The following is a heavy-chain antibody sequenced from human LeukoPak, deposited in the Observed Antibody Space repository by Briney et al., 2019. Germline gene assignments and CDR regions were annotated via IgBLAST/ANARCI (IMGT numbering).Heavy chain of an antibody. J-gene: IGHJ4*02. CDR2: INHSGST. D-gene: IGHD3-22*01. V-gene: IGHV4-34*01. CDR3: ARARLIPYYFDY. Sequence: PSETLSLTCAVDGGSFSGYYWSWIRQPPGKGLEWIGEINHSGSTNYNPSLKSRVTISVDTSKNQFSLKLSSVTAADTAVYYCARARLIPYYFDYWGQGTLVTVSS. CDR1: GGSFSGYY.